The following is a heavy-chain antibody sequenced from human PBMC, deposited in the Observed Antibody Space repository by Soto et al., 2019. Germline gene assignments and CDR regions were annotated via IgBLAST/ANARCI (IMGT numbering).Heavy chain of an antibody. D-gene: IGHD4-17*01. CDR3: ARETSYFDY. Sequence: QLQLLQSGAEVKKPGASVKVTCKASGYTFRNFGISWGRQAPGQVLEWMGWISAYNANANYSQKFQGRLTMTADTSTSTAYIELRSLRSDDTAVYYCARETSYFDYWGQGTLVTVS. CDR2: ISAYNANA. V-gene: IGHV1-18*01. J-gene: IGHJ4*02. CDR1: GYTFRNFG.